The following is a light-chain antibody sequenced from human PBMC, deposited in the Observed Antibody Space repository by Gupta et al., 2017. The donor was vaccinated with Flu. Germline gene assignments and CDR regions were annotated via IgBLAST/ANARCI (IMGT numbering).Light chain of an antibody. CDR3: QQYNNWWA. CDR1: QSVSSN. J-gene: IGKJ1*01. V-gene: IGKV3-15*01. CDR2: GAS. Sequence: EIVMTQSPAILSVSPGERATLSCRASQSVSSNLAWYQQKPGQAPRLLIYGASTRATGIPARFSGTGSVTEFTLTISSLQSEDFAVYYCQQYNNWWAFGQGTKVEIK.